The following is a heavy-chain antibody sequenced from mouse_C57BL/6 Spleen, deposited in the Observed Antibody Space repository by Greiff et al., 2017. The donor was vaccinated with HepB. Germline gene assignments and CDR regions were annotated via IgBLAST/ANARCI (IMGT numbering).Heavy chain of an antibody. J-gene: IGHJ1*03. CDR2: IYPGDGDT. D-gene: IGHD2-13*01. CDR3: ARTGDWYFDV. CDR1: GYAFSSYW. Sequence: QVQLQQSGPELVKPGASVKISCKASGYAFSSYWMNWVKQRPGKGLEWIGRIYPGDGDTNYNGKFKGKATLTADKSSSTAYMQLSSLTSEDSTVYCCARTGDWYFDVWGTGTTVTVSS. V-gene: IGHV1-82*01.